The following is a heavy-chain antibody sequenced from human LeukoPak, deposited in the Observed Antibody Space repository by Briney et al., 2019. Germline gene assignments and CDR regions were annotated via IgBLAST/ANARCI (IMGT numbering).Heavy chain of an antibody. CDR2: IYHSGST. CDR3: ARDGDILTGIDY. V-gene: IGHV4-38-2*02. J-gene: IGHJ4*02. D-gene: IGHD3-9*01. CDR1: GYSISSGYY. Sequence: PSETLSLTCTVSGYSISSGYYWGWIRQPPGKGLEWIGSIYHSGSTYYNPSLKSRVTISVDTSKNQFSLKLSSVTAADTAVYYCARDGDILTGIDYWGQGTLVTVSS.